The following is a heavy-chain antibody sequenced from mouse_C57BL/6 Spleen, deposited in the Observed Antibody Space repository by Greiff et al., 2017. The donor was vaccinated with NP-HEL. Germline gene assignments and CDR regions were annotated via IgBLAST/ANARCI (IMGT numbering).Heavy chain of an antibody. CDR3: ARGDYYYGSSLWYFDV. CDR2: ISDGGSYT. D-gene: IGHD1-1*01. J-gene: IGHJ1*03. V-gene: IGHV5-4*03. CDR1: GFTFSSYA. Sequence: EVKLVESGGGLVKPGGSLKLSCAASGFTFSSYAMSWVRQTPEKRLEWVATISDGGSYTYYPDNVKGRFTISRDNAKNNLYLQMSHLKSEDTAMYYCARGDYYYGSSLWYFDVWGTGTTVTVSS.